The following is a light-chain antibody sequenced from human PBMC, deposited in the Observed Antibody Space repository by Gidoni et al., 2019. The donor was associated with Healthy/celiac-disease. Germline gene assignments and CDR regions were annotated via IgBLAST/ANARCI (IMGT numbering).Light chain of an antibody. Sequence: EIVLTQSPGTLSLSPGERATLSCRASQSVSSSYLAWYQQKPGQAPRLLIYGASSRATGIPDRFSGSGSGTDFTLTISRLEPEDFAVYYCQQYGSSHEFTFGPXTKVDIK. CDR1: QSVSSSY. J-gene: IGKJ3*01. CDR3: QQYGSSHEFT. CDR2: GAS. V-gene: IGKV3-20*01.